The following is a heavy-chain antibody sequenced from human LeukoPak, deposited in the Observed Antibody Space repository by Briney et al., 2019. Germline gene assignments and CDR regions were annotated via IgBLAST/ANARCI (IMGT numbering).Heavy chain of an antibody. J-gene: IGHJ4*02. Sequence: GGSLRLSCAASGFTFSGYAMHWVRQAPGKGLEWVAVISYDGSNKYYADSVKGRFTISRDNSKNTLYLQMNSRRAEDTAVYYCARAGEMLRYFDWLSNHYFDYWGQGTLVTVSS. CDR3: ARAGEMLRYFDWLSNHYFDY. V-gene: IGHV3-30-3*01. CDR1: GFTFSGYA. D-gene: IGHD3-9*01. CDR2: ISYDGSNK.